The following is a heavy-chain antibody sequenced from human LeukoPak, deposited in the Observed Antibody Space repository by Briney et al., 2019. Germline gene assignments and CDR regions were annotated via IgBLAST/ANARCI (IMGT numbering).Heavy chain of an antibody. CDR2: LYSDGTT. J-gene: IGHJ4*02. Sequence: PGGPLRLSCAASGFIVSSNYMSWVRQAPGQGLEWVSVLYSDGTTYYADSVKGRFTISRDNSRNTLYLQMNNLRVDDTAMYYCARAAYDSNGFTANHDYWGQGTLVTVSS. D-gene: IGHD5-18*01. V-gene: IGHV3-53*01. CDR1: GFIVSSNY. CDR3: ARAAYDSNGFTANHDY.